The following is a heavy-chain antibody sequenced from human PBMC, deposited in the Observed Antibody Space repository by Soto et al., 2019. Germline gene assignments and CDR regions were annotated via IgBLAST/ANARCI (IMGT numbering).Heavy chain of an antibody. CDR3: ARGHPPGP. CDR2: MNPNNVNT. CDR1: GYTFTSYN. J-gene: IGHJ5*02. V-gene: IGHV1-8*01. Sequence: QVQLVQSGAEVKNPGASVKVSCKASGYTFTSYNINWVRQAPGQGLEWMGWMNPNNVNTAYAQQFQGRGTMTTNTALNTAYLELSSLRPEDTAVYYCARGHPPGPWGQGTLVTVSP.